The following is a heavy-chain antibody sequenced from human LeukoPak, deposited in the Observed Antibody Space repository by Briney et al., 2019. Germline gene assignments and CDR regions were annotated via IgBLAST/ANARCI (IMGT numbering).Heavy chain of an antibody. CDR2: IYYSGSTYYSGST. D-gene: IGHD3-10*01. V-gene: IGHV4-59*12. CDR3: ARESNYHGSGTGWFDP. J-gene: IGHJ5*02. Sequence: SETLSLTCAVYGGSISSYYWSWIRQPPGKGLEWIGYIYYSGSTYYSGSTHYKLSLKSRATISVDTSKNQFSLKLSSVTAADTAVYYCARESNYHGSGTGWFDPWGQGTLVTVSS. CDR1: GGSISSYY.